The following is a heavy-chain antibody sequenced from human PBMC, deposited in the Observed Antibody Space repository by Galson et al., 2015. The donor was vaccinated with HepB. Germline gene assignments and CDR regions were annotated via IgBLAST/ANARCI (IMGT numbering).Heavy chain of an antibody. CDR3: ARHESIYCSSTSCSSWFDP. J-gene: IGHJ5*02. D-gene: IGHD2-2*01. Sequence: QSGAEVKKPGESLRISCKGSGYSFTSYWISWVRQMPGKGLEWMGRIDPSDSYTNYSPSFQGHVTISADKSISTAYLQWSSLKASDTAMYYCARHESIYCSSTSCSSWFDPWGQGTLVTVSS. V-gene: IGHV5-10-1*01. CDR2: IDPSDSYT. CDR1: GYSFTSYW.